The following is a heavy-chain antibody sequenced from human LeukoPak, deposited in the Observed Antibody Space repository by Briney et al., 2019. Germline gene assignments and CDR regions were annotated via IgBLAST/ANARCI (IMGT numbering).Heavy chain of an antibody. CDR3: ARDPRGGDGYNSYYFDY. V-gene: IGHV1-2*02. CDR2: INPNCGGT. Sequence: DASVKVSCKASGYTFTGYYMHWVRQAPGQGLESMGWINPNCGGTNYAQKFQGRVTMTRDTAISTAYMELSRLRSDDTAVYYCARDPRGGDGYNSYYFDYWGQGTLVTVSS. CDR1: GYTFTGYY. J-gene: IGHJ4*02. D-gene: IGHD5-24*01.